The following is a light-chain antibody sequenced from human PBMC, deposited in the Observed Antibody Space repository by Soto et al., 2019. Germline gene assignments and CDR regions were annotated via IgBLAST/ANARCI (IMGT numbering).Light chain of an antibody. Sequence: EIVLTQSPATLSLSPEERATLSCRASQSVSSYLAWYQQKPGQAPRLLIYDASNRATGIPARFSGSGSGTDFTLTISSLEPEDFAVYYCQQRSNWPRGTFGQGTKVDIK. CDR2: DAS. CDR3: QQRSNWPRGT. CDR1: QSVSSY. V-gene: IGKV3-11*01. J-gene: IGKJ1*01.